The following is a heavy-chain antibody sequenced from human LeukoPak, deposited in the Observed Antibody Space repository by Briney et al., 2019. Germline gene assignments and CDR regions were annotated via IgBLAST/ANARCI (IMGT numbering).Heavy chain of an antibody. CDR1: GFTFKSFG. V-gene: IGHV3-33*01. CDR3: ARVLGSGYAGDY. CDR2: IWYDGSNK. Sequence: GGSLRLSCAASGFTFKSFGMHWVRQAPGKGVEWVAIIWYDGSNKYYADSVKGRFTISRDNSKNTLSLQMNSLRAEDTAVYYCARVLGSGYAGDYWGQGTLVTVSS. J-gene: IGHJ4*02. D-gene: IGHD3-22*01.